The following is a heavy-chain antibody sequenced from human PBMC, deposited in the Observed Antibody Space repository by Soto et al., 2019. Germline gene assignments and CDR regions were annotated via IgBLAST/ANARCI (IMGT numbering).Heavy chain of an antibody. CDR2: ITSSGGNA. J-gene: IGHJ5*02. D-gene: IGHD2-2*02. V-gene: IGHV3-11*01. CDR1: GFSFKDYY. Sequence: QVQLVESGGGLVKPGGSLRLSCAASGFSFKDYYMTWMRQTPEKGLEWISTITSSGGNAYYAASVKGRVTSSRDAAHDPLYLQMSGLRAEDTALYYCARDMYTNYMNYFDLWGQGTLVTVSS. CDR3: ARDMYTNYMNYFDL.